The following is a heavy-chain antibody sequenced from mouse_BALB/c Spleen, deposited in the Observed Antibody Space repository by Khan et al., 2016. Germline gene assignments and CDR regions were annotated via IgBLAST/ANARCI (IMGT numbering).Heavy chain of an antibody. CDR1: GFTFTDYY. Sequence: EVELVESGGGLVQTGGSLRLSCVTSGFTFTDYYMTWVRQPPGKALEWLGFIRNKAGGYTTEYSASVKGRFTISRDNSQSILYLQMNTLGAEDSATYYCASLTGTIAYWGQGTLVTVSA. CDR3: ASLTGTIAY. J-gene: IGHJ3*01. CDR2: IRNKAGGYTT. D-gene: IGHD4-1*01. V-gene: IGHV7-3*02.